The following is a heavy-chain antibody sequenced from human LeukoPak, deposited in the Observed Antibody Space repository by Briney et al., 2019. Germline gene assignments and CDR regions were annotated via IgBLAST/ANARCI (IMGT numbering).Heavy chain of an antibody. CDR2: ISAYNGNT. Sequence: ASVKVSCKASGYTFTSYGNSWVRQAPGQGLEWMGWISAYNGNTNYAQKLQGRVTMTTDTSTSTAYMELRSLRSDDTAVYYCARPITVLRFLEWLGGYDYWGQGTLVTVSS. CDR1: GYTFTSYG. V-gene: IGHV1-18*01. J-gene: IGHJ4*02. CDR3: ARPITVLRFLEWLGGYDY. D-gene: IGHD3-3*01.